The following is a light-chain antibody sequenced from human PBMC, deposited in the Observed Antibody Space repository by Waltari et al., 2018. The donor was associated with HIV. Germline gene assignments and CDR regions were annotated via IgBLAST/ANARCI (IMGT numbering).Light chain of an antibody. V-gene: IGLV2-14*03. Sequence: QSALTQPASVSGSPGQSITISCTGTFSDVGVYNYVSWYQQHPGKAPKLMIYDVSNRPSGVSNRFSGSKSGNTASLTISGLQAEDEADYYCSSYTTSSTYVFGTGTKVTVL. J-gene: IGLJ1*01. CDR1: FSDVGVYNY. CDR3: SSYTTSSTYV. CDR2: DVS.